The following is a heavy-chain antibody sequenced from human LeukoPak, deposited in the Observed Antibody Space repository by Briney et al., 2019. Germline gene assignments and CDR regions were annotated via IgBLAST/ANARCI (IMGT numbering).Heavy chain of an antibody. CDR1: GFILSNYW. Sequence: TGGSLRLSCATSGFILSNYWMHWVRQAPGKGLVWVSRINNDGSSTTYADSVKGRFTISRDNARNTLYRQMNSLRAEDTAVYYCARDGISCTGGHCYFASWGQGTLVTVSS. J-gene: IGHJ4*02. CDR3: ARDGISCTGGHCYFAS. V-gene: IGHV3-74*01. D-gene: IGHD2-8*02. CDR2: INNDGSST.